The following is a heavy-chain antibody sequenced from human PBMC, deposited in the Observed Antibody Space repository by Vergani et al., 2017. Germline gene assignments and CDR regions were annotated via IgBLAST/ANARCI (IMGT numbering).Heavy chain of an antibody. CDR1: GFTFTSHA. CDR3: GRGSDNYN. CDR2: IKNTGDST. J-gene: IGHJ4*02. Sequence: EVQLLQSEGAVVQPGGSLRLSCVASGFTFTSHAMSWVRQGHGQGLEWVSSIKNTGDSTDYADSVKGRFTISRDNSKNTLSWQMNSLRVEDTAVYYCGRGSDNYNWGQGTLGTVSS. D-gene: IGHD5-24*01. V-gene: IGHV3-23*01.